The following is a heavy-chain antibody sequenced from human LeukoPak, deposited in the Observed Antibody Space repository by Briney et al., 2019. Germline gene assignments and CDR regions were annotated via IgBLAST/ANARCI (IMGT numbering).Heavy chain of an antibody. CDR3: ARTARVFDH. Sequence: PSETLSLTCTVSDDSISSYYWSWIRQPPGKALECIGYIYINGDTNSNPSLKSRVTMSLDTSKKQFSLQLRSVTAADTAVYFCARTARVFDHWGQGLLVTVSS. D-gene: IGHD2-21*02. V-gene: IGHV4-4*08. J-gene: IGHJ4*02. CDR2: IYINGDT. CDR1: DDSISSYY.